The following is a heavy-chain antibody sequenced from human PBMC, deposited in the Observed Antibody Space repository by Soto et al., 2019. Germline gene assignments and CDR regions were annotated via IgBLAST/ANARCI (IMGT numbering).Heavy chain of an antibody. CDR2: INPTEGRT. J-gene: IGHJ5*02. CDR1: GYPFTSYH. V-gene: IGHV1-46*01. Sequence: QVQLVQSGAEVRKPGASLKLSCQTSGYPFTSYHMYWVRQAPGQGLEWMGVINPTEGRTRYSQRFQYRVTLTRDISTSTVYMELSSLRSEDTATSFCARGREDSFGYNWFDPWCQGTLFTVSS. CDR3: ARGREDSFGYNWFDP. D-gene: IGHD3-22*01.